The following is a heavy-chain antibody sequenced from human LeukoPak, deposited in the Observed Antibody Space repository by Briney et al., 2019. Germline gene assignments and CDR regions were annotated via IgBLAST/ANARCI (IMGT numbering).Heavy chain of an antibody. CDR3: ARDIYDSSGQRFDI. V-gene: IGHV4-59*01. Sequence: SETLSLTCTVSGGSISSYYWSWIRPPPGKGLEWIGYIYYSGSTNYNPSLKSRVTISVDTSKNQFSLKLSSVTAADTAVYYCARDIYDSSGQRFDIWGQGTMVTVSS. D-gene: IGHD3-22*01. J-gene: IGHJ3*02. CDR1: GGSISSYY. CDR2: IYYSGST.